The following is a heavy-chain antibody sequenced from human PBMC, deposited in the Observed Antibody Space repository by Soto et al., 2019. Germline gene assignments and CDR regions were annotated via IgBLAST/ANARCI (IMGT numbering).Heavy chain of an antibody. CDR1: GYTFSTYA. D-gene: IGHD3-16*01. CDR3: TREIWGGPLDY. V-gene: IGHV3-23*01. CDR2: LSRSGTT. J-gene: IGHJ4*02. Sequence: EMHLLESGGGLVQPGRSLRLSCEASGYTFSTYAMSWVRQAPGKGLEWVSTLSRSGTTYYADSVKGRFTISRDNSKNTLYLQMSSLRAEDTAIYYCTREIWGGPLDYWGQGTLVTVSS.